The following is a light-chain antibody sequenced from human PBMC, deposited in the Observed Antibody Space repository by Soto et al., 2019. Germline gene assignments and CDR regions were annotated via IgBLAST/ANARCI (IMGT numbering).Light chain of an antibody. V-gene: IGLV1-47*01. Sequence: QSVLTQPPSASGTPGQRVTISCSGSSSNIGSNYVYWYQQLPGTAPKLLIYRSDQRPSGVPDRFSGSTSGASASLAISGLRSEDEADYYCAGWDDSLNGVLFGGGTSSPS. CDR3: AGWDDSLNGVL. CDR1: SSNIGSNY. CDR2: RSD. J-gene: IGLJ2*01.